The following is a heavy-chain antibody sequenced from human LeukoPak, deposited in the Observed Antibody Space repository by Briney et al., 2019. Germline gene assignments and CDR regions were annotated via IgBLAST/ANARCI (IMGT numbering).Heavy chain of an antibody. CDR2: ISYDGSNK. Sequence: PGGSLRLSCAASGFTFSSYGMHWVRQAPGKGLEWVTVISYDGSNKYYADSVKGRFTISRDNSKNTLYLQMNSLRAGDTAVYYCAKCRGGGSCYNDAFDIWGQGTMVTVSS. J-gene: IGHJ3*02. CDR3: AKCRGGGSCYNDAFDI. V-gene: IGHV3-30*18. D-gene: IGHD2-15*01. CDR1: GFTFSSYG.